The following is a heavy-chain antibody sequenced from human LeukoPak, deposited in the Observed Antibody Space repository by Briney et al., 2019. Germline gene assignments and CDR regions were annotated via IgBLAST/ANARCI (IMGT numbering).Heavy chain of an antibody. Sequence: GESLKIPCKGSGYSFTSYWIGWVRQMPGKGLEWMGIIYPGDSDTRYSPSFQGQVTISADKSISTAYLQWSSLKASDTAMYYCARHEDCSGGSCYSDYWGQGTLVTVSS. CDR1: GYSFTSYW. CDR2: IYPGDSDT. J-gene: IGHJ4*02. CDR3: ARHEDCSGGSCYSDY. V-gene: IGHV5-51*01. D-gene: IGHD2-15*01.